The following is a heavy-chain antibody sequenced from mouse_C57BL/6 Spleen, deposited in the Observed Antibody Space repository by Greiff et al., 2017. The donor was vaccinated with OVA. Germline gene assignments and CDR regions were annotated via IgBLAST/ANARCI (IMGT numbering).Heavy chain of an antibody. J-gene: IGHJ2*01. D-gene: IGHD1-1*01. V-gene: IGHV1-22*01. Sequence: EVQLQQSGPELVKPGASVKMSCKASGYTFTDYNMHWVKQSHGKSLEWIGYINPNNGGTSYNQKFKGKATLTVNKSSSTAYMELRSLTSEDSAVYYCAREHYYGSSPDYWGQGTTLTVSS. CDR3: AREHYYGSSPDY. CDR1: GYTFTDYN. CDR2: INPNNGGT.